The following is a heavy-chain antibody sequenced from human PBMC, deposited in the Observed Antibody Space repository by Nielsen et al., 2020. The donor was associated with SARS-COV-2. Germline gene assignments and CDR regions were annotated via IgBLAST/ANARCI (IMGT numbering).Heavy chain of an antibody. CDR3: ATQPKMYSSSWYYFDY. V-gene: IGHV3-74*01. J-gene: IGHJ4*02. Sequence: GESLKISCAASGFTFSSYWMHWVRQAPGKGLVWVSRINSDGSSTSYADSVKGRFTISRDNAKNTLYLQMNSLRAEDTAVYYCATQPKMYSSSWYYFDYWGQGTLVTVSS. CDR1: GFTFSSYW. D-gene: IGHD6-13*01. CDR2: INSDGSST.